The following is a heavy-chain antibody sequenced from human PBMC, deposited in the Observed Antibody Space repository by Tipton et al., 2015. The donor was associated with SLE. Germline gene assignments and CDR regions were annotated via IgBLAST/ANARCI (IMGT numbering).Heavy chain of an antibody. Sequence: TLSLTCTVSGGSISGGGYSWSWIRQHPGKGLEWIGYIYYSGSTYYNPSLKSRVTISVDTSKNQFSLKLSSVTAADTAVYYCARDQQLVQGWFDPWGQGTLVTVSS. CDR2: IYYSGST. V-gene: IGHV4-31*03. D-gene: IGHD6-13*01. CDR1: GGSISGGGYS. J-gene: IGHJ5*02. CDR3: ARDQQLVQGWFDP.